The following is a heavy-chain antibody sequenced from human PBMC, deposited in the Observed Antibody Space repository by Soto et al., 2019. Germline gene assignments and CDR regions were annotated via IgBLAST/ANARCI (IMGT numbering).Heavy chain of an antibody. V-gene: IGHV4-31*03. CDR2: IYYSGST. J-gene: IGHJ4*02. CDR3: ARGSGMTTVIYY. Sequence: PSETLSLTCTVSGGSISSGGYYWSWIRQHPGKGLEWIGYIYYSGSTYYNPSLKSRVTISVDTSKNQFSLKLSSVTAADTAVYYCARGSGMTTVIYYWGQGTLVTVSS. CDR1: GGSISSGGYY. D-gene: IGHD4-4*01.